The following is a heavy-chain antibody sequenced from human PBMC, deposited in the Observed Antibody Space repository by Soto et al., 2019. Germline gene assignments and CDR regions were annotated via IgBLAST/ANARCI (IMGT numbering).Heavy chain of an antibody. Sequence: GGSLRLSCAASGFTFSSYSMNWVRQAPGKGLEWVSYISSSSSTIYYADSVKGRFTISRDNAKNSLYLQMNSLRDEDTAVYYCARAMEEPDVGYCSSTSCHRRYYYYGMDVWGQGTTVTVSS. J-gene: IGHJ6*02. CDR3: ARAMEEPDVGYCSSTSCHRRYYYYGMDV. V-gene: IGHV3-48*02. CDR2: ISSSSSTI. CDR1: GFTFSSYS. D-gene: IGHD2-2*01.